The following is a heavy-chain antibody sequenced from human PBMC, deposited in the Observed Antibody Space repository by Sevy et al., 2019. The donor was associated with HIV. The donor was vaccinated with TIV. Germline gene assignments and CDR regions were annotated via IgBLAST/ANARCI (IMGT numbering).Heavy chain of an antibody. Sequence: GGSLRLSCEVFGFSFSDYGMHWVRQAPGKGLEWVAAIWYDGINKYYADSVKGRFTISRDNSKNTLYLQMNSLRDEDTAIYSSARDNLLPMMISMLRGALSYNSDHWGQGTLVTVSS. V-gene: IGHV3-33*01. CDR2: IWYDGINK. CDR3: ARDNLLPMMISMLRGALSYNSDH. CDR1: GFSFSDYG. J-gene: IGHJ4*02. D-gene: IGHD3-10*01.